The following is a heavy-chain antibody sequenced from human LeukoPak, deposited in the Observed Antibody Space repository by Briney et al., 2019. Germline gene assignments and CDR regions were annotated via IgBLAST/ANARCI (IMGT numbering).Heavy chain of an antibody. CDR1: GGSISSYY. Sequence: PSETLSLTCTVSGGSISSYYWSWIRQPPGKGLEWIGSIYYSGSTYYNPSLKSRVTISVDTSKNQFSLKLSSVTAADTAVYYCARHSGGYYDSSGYYPNKYYFDYWGQGTLVTVSS. CDR2: IYYSGST. V-gene: IGHV4-59*05. J-gene: IGHJ4*02. CDR3: ARHSGGYYDSSGYYPNKYYFDY. D-gene: IGHD3-22*01.